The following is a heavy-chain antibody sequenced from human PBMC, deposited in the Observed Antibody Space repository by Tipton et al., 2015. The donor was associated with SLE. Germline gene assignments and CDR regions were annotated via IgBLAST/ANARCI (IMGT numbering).Heavy chain of an antibody. D-gene: IGHD6-19*01. J-gene: IGHJ4*02. V-gene: IGHV3-13*01. CDR1: GFTFSSYD. Sequence: SLRLSCAASGFTFSSYDMNWVRQTTGRGLEWVSLIYTSGDTSYSDSVKGRFTISRDNARSSVYLQMNSLRDGDTAVYYCVRASVSGERTFDYWGQGTLVTVSS. CDR2: IYTSGDT. CDR3: VRASVSGERTFDY.